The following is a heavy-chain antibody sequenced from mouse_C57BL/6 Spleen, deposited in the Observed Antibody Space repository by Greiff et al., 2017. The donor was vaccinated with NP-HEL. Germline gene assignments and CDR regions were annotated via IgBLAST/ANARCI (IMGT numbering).Heavy chain of an antibody. D-gene: IGHD2-4*01. CDR1: GYSFTGYF. J-gene: IGHJ3*01. Sequence: EVQLQQSGPELVKPGDSVKISCKASGYSFTGYFMNWVMQSHGKSLEWIGRINPYNGDTFYNQKFKGKATLTVDKSSSTAHMELRSLTSKDSAVYYCARWEDYDGFAYWGQGTLVTVSA. V-gene: IGHV1-20*01. CDR3: ARWEDYDGFAY. CDR2: INPYNGDT.